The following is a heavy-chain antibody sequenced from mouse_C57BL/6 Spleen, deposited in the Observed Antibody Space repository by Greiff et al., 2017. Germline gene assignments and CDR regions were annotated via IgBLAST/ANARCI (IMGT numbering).Heavy chain of an antibody. Sequence: VQLPQSVAELVRPGASVKLSCTASGFHIQNTYMHLVKQRPEQGLEWIGRIDPANGNTKYAPKFPGKATITADTSSNTAYRQLSSLTSEDTAIYYCASYYYGSSGFAYWGQGTLVTVSA. CDR3: ASYYYGSSGFAY. CDR2: IDPANGNT. D-gene: IGHD1-1*01. V-gene: IGHV14-3*01. CDR1: GFHIQNTY. J-gene: IGHJ3*01.